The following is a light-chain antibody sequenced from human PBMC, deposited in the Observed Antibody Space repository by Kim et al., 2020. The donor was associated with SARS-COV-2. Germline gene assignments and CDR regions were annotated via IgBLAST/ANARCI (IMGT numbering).Light chain of an antibody. V-gene: IGLV3-19*01. CDR3: NSRDSSGNQLDEV. Sequence: SSELTQDPAVSVALGQTVRITCQGDSLRSYYASWYQQKPGQAPVLVIYGKNNRPSGIPDRFSGSSSGNTASLTITGAQAEDEADYYCNSRDSSGNQLDEVFGGGTQLTVL. J-gene: IGLJ3*02. CDR1: SLRSYY. CDR2: GKN.